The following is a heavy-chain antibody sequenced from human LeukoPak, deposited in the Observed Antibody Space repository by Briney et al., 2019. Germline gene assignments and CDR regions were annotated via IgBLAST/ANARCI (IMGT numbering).Heavy chain of an antibody. V-gene: IGHV4-39*07. J-gene: IGHJ4*02. CDR1: GGSISSSSYY. Sequence: SETLSLTCTVSGGSISSSSYYWRWIRQPTGKGLEWMGSIYYSGSTYYNPSLKSRVTISVDTSKNQFSLKLSSVTAADTAVYYCAREAHDYGDYVLHYWGQGTLVTVSS. CDR3: AREAHDYGDYVLHY. CDR2: IYYSGST. D-gene: IGHD4-17*01.